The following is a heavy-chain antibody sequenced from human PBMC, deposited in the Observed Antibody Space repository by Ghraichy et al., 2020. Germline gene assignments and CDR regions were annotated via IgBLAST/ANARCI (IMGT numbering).Heavy chain of an antibody. CDR3: ATDRGAMVRGVIALRDYYYYGMDV. Sequence: ASVKVSCKVSGYTLTELSMHWVRQAPGKGLEWMGGFDPEDGETIYAQKFQGRVTMTEDTSTDTAYMELSSLRSEDTAVYYCATDRGAMVRGVIALRDYYYYGMDVWGQGTTVTVSS. CDR2: FDPEDGET. D-gene: IGHD3-10*01. CDR1: GYTLTELS. V-gene: IGHV1-24*01. J-gene: IGHJ6*02.